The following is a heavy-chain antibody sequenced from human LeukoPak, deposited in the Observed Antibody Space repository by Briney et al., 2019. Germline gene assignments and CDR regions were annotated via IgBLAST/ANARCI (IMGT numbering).Heavy chain of an antibody. CDR1: GFTFSNYW. CDR2: INSDGINT. D-gene: IGHD1-26*01. Sequence: PGGSLRLSCAASGFTFSNYWMHWVRHAPGKGLVWVSRINSDGINTSYADSVKGRFTISRDNAKNSLYLQMNSLRAEDTAVYYCARPHWEYSGYWGQGTLVTVSS. CDR3: ARPHWEYSGY. V-gene: IGHV3-74*01. J-gene: IGHJ4*02.